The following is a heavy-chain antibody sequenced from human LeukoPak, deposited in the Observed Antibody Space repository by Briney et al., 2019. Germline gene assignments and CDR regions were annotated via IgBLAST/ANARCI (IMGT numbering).Heavy chain of an antibody. D-gene: IGHD3-16*02. CDR3: ARVAPLRLGELSFLRFWDY. CDR2: INPNSGGT. Sequence: GASVKVSCKASGYTFTVYYMHWVRQAPGQGLEWMGWINPNSGGTNYAQKFQGRVTMTRDTSISTAYMELSRLRSDDTAVYYGARVAPLRLGELSFLRFWDYWGQGTLVTVSS. V-gene: IGHV1-2*02. CDR1: GYTFTVYY. J-gene: IGHJ4*02.